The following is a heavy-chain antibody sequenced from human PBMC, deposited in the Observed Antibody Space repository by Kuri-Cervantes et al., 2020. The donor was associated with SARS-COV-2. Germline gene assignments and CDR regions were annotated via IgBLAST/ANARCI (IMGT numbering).Heavy chain of an antibody. CDR2: IYYSGST. J-gene: IGHJ6*02. CDR3: ARASELLSNYYGMDV. V-gene: IGHV4-59*01. Sequence: GSLRLSCTVSGGSISSYYWSWIRQPPGEGLEWIGYIYYSGSTNYNPSLKSRVTISVDTSKNQFSLKLSSVTAADTAVYYCARASELLSNYYGMDVWGQGTTVTVSS. D-gene: IGHD1-1*01. CDR1: GGSISSYY.